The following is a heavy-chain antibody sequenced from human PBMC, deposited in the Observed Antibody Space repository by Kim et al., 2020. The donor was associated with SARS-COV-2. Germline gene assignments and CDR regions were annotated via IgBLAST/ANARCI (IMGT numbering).Heavy chain of an antibody. V-gene: IGHV3-43*02. D-gene: IGHD1-7*01. CDR2: ISGDGGST. J-gene: IGHJ6*02. Sequence: GGSLRLSCAASGFTFDDYAMHWVRQAPGKGLEWVSLISGDGGSTYYADSVKGRFTISRDNSKNSLYLQMNSLRTEDAALYYCAKTDNWNYVSGMDVWGQGATVTLS. CDR3: AKTDNWNYVSGMDV. CDR1: GFTFDDYA.